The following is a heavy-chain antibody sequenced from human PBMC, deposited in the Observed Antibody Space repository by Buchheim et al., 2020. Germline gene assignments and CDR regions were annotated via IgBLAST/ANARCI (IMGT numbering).Heavy chain of an antibody. Sequence: QVQLQESGPGLVKPSGTLSLTCAVSGGSISSKNWWSWVRQPPGKGLEWIGEVYHRGNSNYNSSLKSRVTISVDKSKNQFSLKLRFVTAADTAVYYCARLSDSSSYYHFDYWGQGTL. V-gene: IGHV4-4*02. CDR3: ARLSDSSSYYHFDY. CDR2: VYHRGNS. D-gene: IGHD3-22*01. J-gene: IGHJ4*02. CDR1: GGSISSKNW.